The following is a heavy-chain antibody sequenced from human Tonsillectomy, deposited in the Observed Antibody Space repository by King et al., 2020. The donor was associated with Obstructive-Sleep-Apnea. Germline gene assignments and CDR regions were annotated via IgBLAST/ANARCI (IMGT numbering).Heavy chain of an antibody. J-gene: IGHJ4*01. CDR2: IYWDDDK. CDR1: GFSVIDRGVG. CDR3: AHRRAYRGGWSRIGN. Sequence: TLKESGPTLVKPTQTLTLTCTFSGFSVIDRGVGVAWIRQPPGKALEWLALIYWDDDKRYSPSLENRLTLTKDTSRNQVVLSMTNMDPVDTATYYCAHRRAYRGGWSRIGNWGQGTLVTVSS. V-gene: IGHV2-5*02. D-gene: IGHD6-13*01.